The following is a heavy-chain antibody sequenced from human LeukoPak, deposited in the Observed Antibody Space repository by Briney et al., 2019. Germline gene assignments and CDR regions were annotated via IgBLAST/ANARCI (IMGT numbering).Heavy chain of an antibody. CDR2: ISYDGSNK. CDR1: GFTFSSYA. CDR3: AREGARYYYYYGMDV. J-gene: IGHJ6*02. V-gene: IGHV3-30-3*01. Sequence: PGGSLRLSCAASGFTFSSYAMHWVRQAPGKGLEWVAVISYDGSNKYYADSVKGRFTISRDNSKNTLYLQMNSLRAEDTAVYYCAREGARYYYYYGMDVGGQGTTVTVSS.